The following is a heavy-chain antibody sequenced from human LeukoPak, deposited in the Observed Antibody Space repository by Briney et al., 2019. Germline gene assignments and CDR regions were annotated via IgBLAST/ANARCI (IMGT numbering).Heavy chain of an antibody. CDR1: RFSLSTSGVG. CDR2: IYWDEDE. CDR3: ARIYYYDSSGAEYFQH. Sequence: SGPTLVNPTQTLTLTCTFSRFSLSTSGVGVGWIRQPPGKALEWLALIYWDEDERYSPSLKSGLTITKDTSKNQVVLTMTNMDPVDTATYYCARIYYYDSSGAEYFQHWGQGTLVTVSS. V-gene: IGHV2-5*02. D-gene: IGHD3-22*01. J-gene: IGHJ1*01.